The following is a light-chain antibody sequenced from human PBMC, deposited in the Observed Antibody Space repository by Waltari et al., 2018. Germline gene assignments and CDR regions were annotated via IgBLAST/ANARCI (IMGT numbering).Light chain of an antibody. CDR3: QQYGNSPPFS. CDR1: QSVSSSY. J-gene: IGKJ3*01. V-gene: IGKV3-20*01. Sequence: EIVLTQSPGTLSLSPGERATLSCRASQSVSSSYLAWYQQKPGQAPRLLIYGVSYRPTGIPDRFSGSGSGTDFTLTISRLEPEDFAVYYCQQYGNSPPFSFGPGTKVDIK. CDR2: GVS.